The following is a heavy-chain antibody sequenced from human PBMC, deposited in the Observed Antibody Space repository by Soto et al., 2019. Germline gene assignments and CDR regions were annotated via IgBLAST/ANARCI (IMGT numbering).Heavy chain of an antibody. V-gene: IGHV4-34*01. J-gene: IGHJ3*02. CDR1: GGSFSGYY. D-gene: IGHD3-9*01. CDR2: INHSGST. Sequence: QVQLQQWGAGLLKPSETLSLTCAVYGGSFSGYYWSWIRQPPGKGLEWIGEINHSGSTNYNPSLKSRVPISVDTSKNQFSLKLSSVTAADTAVYYCVMDTLLRYFDWLPQVGAFDIWGQGTMVTVSS. CDR3: VMDTLLRYFDWLPQVGAFDI.